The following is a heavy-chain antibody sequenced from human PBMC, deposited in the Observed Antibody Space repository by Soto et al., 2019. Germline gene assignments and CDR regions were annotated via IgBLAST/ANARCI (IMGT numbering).Heavy chain of an antibody. CDR3: ARARQSPGENLAWAFDI. V-gene: IGHV3-33*01. CDR1: GFTFGTYG. CDR2: IGYDGNNQ. D-gene: IGHD7-27*01. J-gene: IGHJ3*02. Sequence: QVQVVESGGGVVPPGRSLTLSCAASGFTFGTYGMHWVRQAPGKGLEWVALIGYDGNNQYYTDSVKGRFTISRDKSKNTLYLQMNSLRAEDTAVYYCARARQSPGENLAWAFDIWGQGTMVTVSS.